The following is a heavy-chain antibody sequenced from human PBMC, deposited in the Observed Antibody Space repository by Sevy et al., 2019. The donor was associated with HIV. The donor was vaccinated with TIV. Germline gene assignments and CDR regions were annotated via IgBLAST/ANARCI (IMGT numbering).Heavy chain of an antibody. V-gene: IGHV3-15*01. CDR2: IKSEFDGGAI. CDR3: ITDPAYRGYDEEVINYYFYGMDV. J-gene: IGHJ6*02. CDR1: GFTFSSAW. Sequence: GGSLRLSCTASGFTFSSAWMSWVRQAPGKGLEWVGRIKSEFDGGAIDYAAPVKGRFTISREDSKNTVYLQMNSLKTENTAVYYCITDPAYRGYDEEVINYYFYGMDVWGQGTTVTISS. D-gene: IGHD5-12*01.